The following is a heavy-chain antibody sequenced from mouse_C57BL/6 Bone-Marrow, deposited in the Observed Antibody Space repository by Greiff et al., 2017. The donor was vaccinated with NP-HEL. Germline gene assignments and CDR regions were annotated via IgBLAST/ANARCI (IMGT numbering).Heavy chain of an antibody. Sequence: EVKLMESGGGLVKPGGSLKLSCAASGFTFSDYGMHWVRQAPEKGLEWVAYISSGSSTIYYADTVKGRFTISRDNAKNTLFLQMTSLRSEDTAMYYCARTHGSSLYYFDYWGQGTTLTVSS. J-gene: IGHJ2*01. D-gene: IGHD1-1*01. CDR2: ISSGSSTI. CDR1: GFTFSDYG. V-gene: IGHV5-17*01. CDR3: ARTHGSSLYYFDY.